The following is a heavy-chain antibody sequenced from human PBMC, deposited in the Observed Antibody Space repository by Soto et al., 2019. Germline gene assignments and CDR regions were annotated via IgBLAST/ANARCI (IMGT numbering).Heavy chain of an antibody. CDR3: ARGLRGVLDY. Sequence: PGGSLRLSCVASGFNFGNFGMHWVRQAPGKGLEWLTVISNDENIKQDSVRGRFAIARDNSKNTLYLHLTSLRAEDTAIYYCARGLRGVLDYWGQGPLVTVYS. J-gene: IGHJ4*02. D-gene: IGHD5-12*01. CDR2: ISNDENIK. V-gene: IGHV3-33*01. CDR1: GFNFGNFG.